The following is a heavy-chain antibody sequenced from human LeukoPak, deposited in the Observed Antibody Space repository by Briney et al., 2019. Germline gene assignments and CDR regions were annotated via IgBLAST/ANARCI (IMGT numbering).Heavy chain of an antibody. CDR2: INGDGKSM. Sequence: GGSLRLSCEASGFTFETYWMLWVRHVPGKGLVWVSRINGDGKSMAYADSVKGRFTISRDNAKNTVFLQMNSLRVEDTGVYYCARNHRLHHWGQGTLVIVSS. CDR3: ARNHRLHH. V-gene: IGHV3-74*01. J-gene: IGHJ5*02. CDR1: GFTFETYW.